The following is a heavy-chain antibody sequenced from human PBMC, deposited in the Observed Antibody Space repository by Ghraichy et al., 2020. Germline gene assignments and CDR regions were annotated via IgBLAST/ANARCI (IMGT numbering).Heavy chain of an antibody. V-gene: IGHV3-33*01. Sequence: LTCAASGFTFSTYGMHWVRQAPGKGLEWVAVIWYDGTYKYYADSVKGRFTISRDNSKNTLYLQMNSLRAEDTAVYYCATDTGFSSTSTYYYYGMDVWGQGTTVTVSS. J-gene: IGHJ6*02. CDR2: IWYDGTYK. CDR3: ATDTGFSSTSTYYYYGMDV. D-gene: IGHD6-13*01. CDR1: GFTFSTYG.